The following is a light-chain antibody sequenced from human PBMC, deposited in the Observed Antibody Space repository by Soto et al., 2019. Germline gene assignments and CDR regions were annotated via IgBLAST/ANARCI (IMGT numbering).Light chain of an antibody. CDR3: SSYPPSSTYV. CDR1: SSDVGGYNY. J-gene: IGLJ1*01. Sequence: QSALTQPASVSGSPGQSITISCTGTSSDVGGYNYVSWYQQYPGKAPKLMIYDVSSRPSGVSNRFSGSKSGNTASLTISGLQAEDEADYPCSSYPPSSTYVFGTGTKLTVL. V-gene: IGLV2-14*03. CDR2: DVS.